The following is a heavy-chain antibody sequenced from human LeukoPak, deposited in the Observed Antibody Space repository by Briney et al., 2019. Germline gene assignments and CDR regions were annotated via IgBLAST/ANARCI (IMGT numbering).Heavy chain of an antibody. J-gene: IGHJ3*02. CDR1: GFTFSSYA. V-gene: IGHV3-23*01. Sequence: GGSLRLSCAASGFTFSSYAMSWVRQAPGKGLEWVSGISGSGGSTYYADSVKGRFTISRDNSRNTLYLQMNSLRAEDTAVHYCAKVTGDYGAFDIWGQGTMVTVSS. CDR3: AKVTGDYGAFDI. D-gene: IGHD4-17*01. CDR2: ISGSGGST.